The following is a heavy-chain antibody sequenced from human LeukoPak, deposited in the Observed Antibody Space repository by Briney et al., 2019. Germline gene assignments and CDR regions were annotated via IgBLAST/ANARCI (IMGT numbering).Heavy chain of an antibody. CDR1: GGTFSSYA. Sequence: SVKVSCKASGGTFSSYAISWVRQAPGQGLEWMGGIIPIFGTANYAQKFQGRVTITTDESTSTAYMELSSLRSEDTAVYYCARDAPYGGNSDYYYYYMDVWGKGTTVTVSS. D-gene: IGHD4-23*01. J-gene: IGHJ6*03. V-gene: IGHV1-69*05. CDR3: ARDAPYGGNSDYYYYYMDV. CDR2: IIPIFGTA.